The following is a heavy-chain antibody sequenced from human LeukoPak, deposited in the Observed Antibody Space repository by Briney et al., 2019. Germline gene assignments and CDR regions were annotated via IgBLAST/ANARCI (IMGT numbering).Heavy chain of an antibody. CDR2: IYYSGST. CDR3: ARDRVLVTAYYGMDV. D-gene: IGHD2-21*02. J-gene: IGHJ6*02. Sequence: SETLSLTCTVSGGSVSSGSYYRNWIRQPPGMGLEWIGYIYYSGSTYYNPSLKSRVTISVDTSKNQFSLNLSSVTAADTAVYYCARDRVLVTAYYGMDVWGQGTTVTVSS. V-gene: IGHV4-61*01. CDR1: GGSVSSGSYY.